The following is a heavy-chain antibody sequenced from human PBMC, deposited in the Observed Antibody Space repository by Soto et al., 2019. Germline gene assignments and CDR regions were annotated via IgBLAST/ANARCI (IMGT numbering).Heavy chain of an antibody. J-gene: IGHJ4*02. Sequence: SETLSLTCTVSGGSISSSSYYWGWIRQPPGKGLEWIGSIYYSGSTYYNPSLKSRVTISVDTSKNQFSLKLSSMTAADTAVYYWASLGLGSYLLFDYWGKETLVTVPS. CDR2: IYYSGST. CDR3: ASLGLGSYLLFDY. CDR1: GGSISSSSYY. V-gene: IGHV4-39*01. D-gene: IGHD1-26*01.